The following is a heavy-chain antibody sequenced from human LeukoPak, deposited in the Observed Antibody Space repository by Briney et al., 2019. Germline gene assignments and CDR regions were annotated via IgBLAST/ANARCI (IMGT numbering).Heavy chain of an antibody. J-gene: IGHJ1*01. Sequence: SETLSLTCTVSGGSISSSSYYWGWIRQPPGKGLEWIGSIYYSGSTYYNPSLKSRVTISVDTSKNQFSLKLSSVTAADTAVYCCATSQTSYDSSGEYFQHWGQGTLVTVSS. D-gene: IGHD3-22*01. V-gene: IGHV4-39*01. CDR3: ATSQTSYDSSGEYFQH. CDR1: GGSISSSSYY. CDR2: IYYSGST.